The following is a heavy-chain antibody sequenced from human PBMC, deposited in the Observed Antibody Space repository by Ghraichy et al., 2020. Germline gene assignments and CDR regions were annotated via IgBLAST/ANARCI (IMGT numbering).Heavy chain of an antibody. CDR2: INHSGST. J-gene: IGHJ4*02. CDR1: GGSFSGYY. Sequence: SETLSLTCAVYGGSFSGYYWSWIRQPPGKGLEWIGEINHSGSTNYNPSLKSRVTISVDTSKNQFSLKLSSVTAADTAVYYCARGHAEYSGYDLYYWGQGTLVTVSS. D-gene: IGHD5-12*01. CDR3: ARGHAEYSGYDLYY. V-gene: IGHV4-34*01.